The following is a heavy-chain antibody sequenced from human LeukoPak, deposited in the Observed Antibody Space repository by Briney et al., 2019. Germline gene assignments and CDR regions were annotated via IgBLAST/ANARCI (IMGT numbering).Heavy chain of an antibody. Sequence: SETLSLTCTVSGGSISSYYWSRIRQPPGKGLEWIGYICYSGSTNYNPSLKSRVTISVDTSKNPFSLKLSSVTAADTAVYYCARGHCSSTSCFDYWGQGTLVTVSS. CDR2: ICYSGST. CDR3: ARGHCSSTSCFDY. V-gene: IGHV4-59*01. D-gene: IGHD2-2*01. CDR1: GGSISSYY. J-gene: IGHJ4*02.